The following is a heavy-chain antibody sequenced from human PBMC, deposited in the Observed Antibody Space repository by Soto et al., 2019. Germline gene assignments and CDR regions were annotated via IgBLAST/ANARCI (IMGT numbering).Heavy chain of an antibody. D-gene: IGHD6-6*01. CDR1: GGSISSYY. CDR2: IYYSGST. J-gene: IGHJ6*02. Sequence: PSETLSLTCTVSGGSISSYYWSWIRQPPGKGLEWIGYIYYSGSTNYNPSLKSRVTISVDTSKNQFSLKLSSVTAADTAVYYCARGGSSPGGYYYYGIDVWGQGTTVTVSS. CDR3: ARGGSSPGGYYYYGIDV. V-gene: IGHV4-59*01.